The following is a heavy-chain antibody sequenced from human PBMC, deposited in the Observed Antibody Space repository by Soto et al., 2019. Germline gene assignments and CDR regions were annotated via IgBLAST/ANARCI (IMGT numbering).Heavy chain of an antibody. J-gene: IGHJ6*02. CDR1: GGSISSGGYY. CDR3: ARDFTDSSGPTLGMGV. CDR2: IYYSGST. Sequence: QVQLQESGPGLVKPSQTLSLTCTVSGGSISSGGYYWSWIRQHPGKGLEGLGYIYYSGSTYYNPSLKSRVTISVDTSKSQFSLKLSSVTAADTAVYYCARDFTDSSGPTLGMGVWGQGTTVTVSS. D-gene: IGHD6-19*01. V-gene: IGHV4-31*03.